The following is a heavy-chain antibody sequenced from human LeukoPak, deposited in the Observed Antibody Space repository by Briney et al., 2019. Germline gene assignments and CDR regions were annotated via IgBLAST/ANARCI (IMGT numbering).Heavy chain of an antibody. CDR2: ISSSSSYI. V-gene: IGHV3-21*01. CDR1: GFTFSSYE. D-gene: IGHD2-2*01. CDR3: ARDKAVVVPAAMDGWFDP. Sequence: GGSLRLSCAASGFTFSSYEMNWVRQAPGKGLEWVSSISSSSSYIYYADSVKGRFTISRDNAKNSLYLQMNSLRAEDTAVYYCARDKAVVVPAAMDGWFDPWGQGTLVTVSS. J-gene: IGHJ5*02.